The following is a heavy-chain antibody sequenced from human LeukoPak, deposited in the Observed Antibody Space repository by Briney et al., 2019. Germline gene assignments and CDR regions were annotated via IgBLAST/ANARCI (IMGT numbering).Heavy chain of an antibody. CDR2: MNPNSGNT. Sequence: ASVKVSCKASGYTFTSYDINWVRQATGQGLEWTGWMNPNSGNTGYAQKFQGRVTITRNTSISTAYMELSSLRSEDTAVYYCARGHGDITMIEVSGNWFDPWGQGTLVTVSS. CDR3: ARGHGDITMIEVSGNWFDP. D-gene: IGHD3-22*01. J-gene: IGHJ5*02. CDR1: GYTFTSYD. V-gene: IGHV1-8*03.